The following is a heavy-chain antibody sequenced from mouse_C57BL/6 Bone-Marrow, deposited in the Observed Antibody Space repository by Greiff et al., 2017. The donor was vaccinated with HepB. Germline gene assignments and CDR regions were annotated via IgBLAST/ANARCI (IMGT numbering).Heavy chain of an antibody. CDR1: GFTFSDFY. V-gene: IGHV7-1*01. D-gene: IGHD1-2*01. CDR2: SRNKANDYTT. CDR3: ARDAPTAWYFDV. J-gene: IGHJ1*03. Sequence: EVKLVESGGGLVQSGRSLRLSCATSGFTFSDFYMEWVRQAPGKGLEWIAASRNKANDYTTEYSVSVKGRFIVSRDTSQSILYLQMNALRAEDTAIYYCARDAPTAWYFDVWGTGTTVTVSS.